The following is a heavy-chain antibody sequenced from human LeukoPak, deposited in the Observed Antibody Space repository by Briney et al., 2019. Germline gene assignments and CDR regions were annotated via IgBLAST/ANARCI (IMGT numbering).Heavy chain of an antibody. CDR1: GFTSSSYW. V-gene: IGHV3-7*01. CDR2: IKQDGSEK. Sequence: LSGGSLRLSCAASGFTSSSYWMSWVRQAPGKGLEWVANIKQDGSEKYYVDSVKGRFTISRDNAKNSLYLQMNSLRAEDTAVYYCARDLRFIDYWGQGTLVTVSS. D-gene: IGHD4-17*01. CDR3: ARDLRFIDY. J-gene: IGHJ4*02.